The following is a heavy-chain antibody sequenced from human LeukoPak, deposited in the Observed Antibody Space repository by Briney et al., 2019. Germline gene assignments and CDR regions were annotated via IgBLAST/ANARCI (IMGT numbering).Heavy chain of an antibody. V-gene: IGHV1-46*01. CDR3: ARGQGGGGYSYGYPHYFDY. D-gene: IGHD5-18*01. CDR1: GYTFTSYY. Sequence: ASVKVSCEASGYTFTSYYLHWVRQAPGQGLEWMGIINPSGGSTSYAQKFQGRVTMTRDTSTSTVYMELSSLRSEDTAVYYCARGQGGGGYSYGYPHYFDYWGQGTLVTVSS. J-gene: IGHJ4*02. CDR2: INPSGGST.